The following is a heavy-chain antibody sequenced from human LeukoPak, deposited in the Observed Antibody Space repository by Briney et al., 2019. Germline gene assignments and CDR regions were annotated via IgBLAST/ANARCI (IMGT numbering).Heavy chain of an antibody. CDR2: IYYSGTT. D-gene: IGHD6-13*01. V-gene: IGHV4-59*08. CDR1: GGSISNYY. CDR3: ARHGSSYSFDC. J-gene: IGHJ4*02. Sequence: SETLSLTCSVSGGSISNYYWSWVRQPPGKALEWIGYIYYSGTTNYNPSLKSRVTMSVDTSKNQFSLRLSSVTAADTAVYYCARHGSSYSFDCWGQGTLVTVSS.